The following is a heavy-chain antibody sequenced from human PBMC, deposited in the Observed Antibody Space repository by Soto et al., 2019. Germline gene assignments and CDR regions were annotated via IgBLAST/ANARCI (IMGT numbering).Heavy chain of an antibody. CDR1: GFTFSDHY. J-gene: IGHJ4*02. Sequence: GGSLRLSCAASGFTFSDHYMSWIRQAPGKGLEWIGYSSNSGSFTRYADSVKGRFSISRDNAKNSLYLQINSLRGDDTAIYYCVRAGDNYNLLDYWGQGTPVTVSS. D-gene: IGHD1-1*01. CDR2: SSNSGSFT. CDR3: VRAGDNYNLLDY. V-gene: IGHV3-11*06.